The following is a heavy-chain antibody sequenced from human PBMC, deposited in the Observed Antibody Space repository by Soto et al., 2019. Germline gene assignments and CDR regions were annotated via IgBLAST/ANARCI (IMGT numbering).Heavy chain of an antibody. V-gene: IGHV3-30-3*01. CDR1: GFTFSSYA. D-gene: IGHD6-19*01. CDR3: ARDRASWLDEAGSYFDY. CDR2: ISYDGSNK. J-gene: IGHJ4*02. Sequence: QVQLVESGGGVVQPGRSLRLSCAASGFTFSSYAMHWVRQAPGKGLEWVAVISYDGSNKYYADSVKGRFTISRDNSKNTLYLQMNSLRAEDTAVYYCARDRASWLDEAGSYFDYWGQGPLVTVSS.